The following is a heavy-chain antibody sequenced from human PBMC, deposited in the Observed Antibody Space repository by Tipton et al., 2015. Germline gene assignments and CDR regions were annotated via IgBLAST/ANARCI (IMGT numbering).Heavy chain of an antibody. CDR3: ARGLPLHCSAGSCYPPDF. Sequence: GSLRLSCAASGFTFSDFYMTWIRQAPGKGLEWVSYISSPSSTIYYADSVKGRFTISRDNAKNSLYLQMNSLRAEDTALYYCARGLPLHCSAGSCYPPDFWGQGTLVTVSS. J-gene: IGHJ4*02. D-gene: IGHD2-15*01. CDR1: GFTFSDFY. V-gene: IGHV3-11*01. CDR2: ISSPSSTI.